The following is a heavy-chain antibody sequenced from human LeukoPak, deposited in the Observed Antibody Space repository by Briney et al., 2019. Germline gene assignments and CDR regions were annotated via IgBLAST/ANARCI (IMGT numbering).Heavy chain of an antibody. CDR1: GGSISSYY. J-gene: IGHJ6*02. D-gene: IGHD1-26*01. Sequence: SETLSLTCTVSGGSISSYYWSWIRQPPGKGLEWIGYIYYSGSTNYNPSLKSRVTISVDTSKNQFSLKLSSVTAADTAVYYCARAGGSYRRPGYYGMDVWGQGTTVTVSS. V-gene: IGHV4-59*12. CDR3: ARAGGSYRRPGYYGMDV. CDR2: IYYSGST.